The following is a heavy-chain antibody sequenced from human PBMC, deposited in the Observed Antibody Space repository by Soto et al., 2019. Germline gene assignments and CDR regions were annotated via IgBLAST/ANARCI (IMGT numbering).Heavy chain of an antibody. CDR1: GYTFTSYA. J-gene: IGHJ4*02. CDR2: ISAYNGNT. Sequence: QVQLVQSGAEVKKPGASVKVSCKASGYTFTSYAISWVRQAPGQGLEWMGWISAYNGNTNYAQKLQGRVTMTTDTSPSTACMELRSLRSDDRGVYYCARDAPPADYWGQGTLVTVSS. V-gene: IGHV1-18*01. CDR3: ARDAPPADY.